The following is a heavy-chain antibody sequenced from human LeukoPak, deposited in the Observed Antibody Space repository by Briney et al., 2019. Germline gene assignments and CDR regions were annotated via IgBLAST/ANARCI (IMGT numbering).Heavy chain of an antibody. V-gene: IGHV3-9*01. CDR3: AKEYYYDSSGQGPFDY. CDR1: GFTFSSYS. D-gene: IGHD3-22*01. CDR2: ISWNSGSI. J-gene: IGHJ4*02. Sequence: GGSLRLSCAASGFTFSSYSMNWVRQAPGKGLEWVSGISWNSGSIGYADSVKGRFTISRDNAKNSLYLQMNSLRAEDTALYYCAKEYYYDSSGQGPFDYWGQGTLVTVSS.